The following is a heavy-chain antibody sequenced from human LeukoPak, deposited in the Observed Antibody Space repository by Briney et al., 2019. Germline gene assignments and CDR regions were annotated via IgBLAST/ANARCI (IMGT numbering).Heavy chain of an antibody. J-gene: IGHJ3*02. D-gene: IGHD3-22*01. Sequence: SETLSLTCTVSGGSISSYYWSWIRQPPGKGLEWIGYIYYSGSTNYNPSLKSRVTISVDTSKNRFSLKLSSVTAADTAVYYCARNLYDEDAFDICGQGTMVTVSS. CDR1: GGSISSYY. CDR3: ARNLYDEDAFDI. V-gene: IGHV4-59*01. CDR2: IYYSGST.